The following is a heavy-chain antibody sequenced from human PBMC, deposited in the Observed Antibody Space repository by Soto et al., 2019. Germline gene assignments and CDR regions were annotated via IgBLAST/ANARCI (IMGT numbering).Heavy chain of an antibody. CDR1: GGSISSSNW. D-gene: IGHD1-1*01. CDR3: AKGMGVASGGPLEY. Sequence: SETLSLTCAVSGGSISSSNWWSWVRRPPGKELEWIGEIYPSGNTNYNPSLKGRVTISVDTSKNLFSLKVNFVTAADTAVYYCAKGMGVASGGPLEYWGQGTLVTVSS. J-gene: IGHJ4*02. V-gene: IGHV4-4*02. CDR2: IYPSGNT.